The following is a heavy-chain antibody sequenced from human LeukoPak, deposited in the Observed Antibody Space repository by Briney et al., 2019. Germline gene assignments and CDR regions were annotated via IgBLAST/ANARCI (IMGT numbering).Heavy chain of an antibody. V-gene: IGHV1-2*02. CDR2: INPNSGGT. Sequence: ASVKVSCKASGYSFTDYYIHWVRQAPGQGLEWMGWINPNSGGTNSAQKFQGRVTMTRDTSISTAYMELSSLISDDTAVYYCARAYYDSSGYYNWFDPWGQGTLVTVSS. D-gene: IGHD3-22*01. CDR3: ARAYYDSSGYYNWFDP. CDR1: GYSFTDYY. J-gene: IGHJ5*02.